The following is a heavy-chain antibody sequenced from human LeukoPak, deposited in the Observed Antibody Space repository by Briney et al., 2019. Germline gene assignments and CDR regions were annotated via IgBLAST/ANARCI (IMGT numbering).Heavy chain of an antibody. CDR1: GGTFSSYA. CDR2: INPNSGGT. CDR3: AREEYQPGAFDI. Sequence: ASVKVSCKASGGTFSSYAISWVRQAPGQGLEWMGWINPNSGGTNYAQKFQGRVTMTRDTSISTAYMELSRLRSDDTAVYYCAREEYQPGAFDIWGQGTMVTVSS. V-gene: IGHV1-2*02. D-gene: IGHD2-2*01. J-gene: IGHJ3*02.